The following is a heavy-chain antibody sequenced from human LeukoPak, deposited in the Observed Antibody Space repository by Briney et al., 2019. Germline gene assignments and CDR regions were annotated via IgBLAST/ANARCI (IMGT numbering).Heavy chain of an antibody. V-gene: IGHV1-2*02. CDR2: INPNSGGT. CDR1: GYTFTGYY. CDR3: ARDGALGGPGDFDY. Sequence: ASVKVSCKASGYTFTGYYMYWVRQAPGQGLERMGWINPNSGGTNYAQKFQGRVTMTRDTSIATAYMELSRLRSDDTAVYYCARDGALGGPGDFDYWGQGTLVTVSS. D-gene: IGHD1-14*01. J-gene: IGHJ4*02.